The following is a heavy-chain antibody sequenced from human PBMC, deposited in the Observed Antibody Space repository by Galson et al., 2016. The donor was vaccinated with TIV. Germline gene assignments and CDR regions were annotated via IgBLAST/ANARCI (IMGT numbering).Heavy chain of an antibody. Sequence: SETLSLTCSVSGGSITRGLNFWAWIRQSPGKGLAWIGHVYYSGTTYYHPSLESRVTISVDTSKNQFSLSLTSVTAAYTALYFCARRGSSSGAFDFWGRGILVTVSS. D-gene: IGHD6-6*01. V-gene: IGHV4-39*01. CDR3: ARRGSSSGAFDF. CDR1: GGSITRGLNF. J-gene: IGHJ4*02. CDR2: VYYSGTT.